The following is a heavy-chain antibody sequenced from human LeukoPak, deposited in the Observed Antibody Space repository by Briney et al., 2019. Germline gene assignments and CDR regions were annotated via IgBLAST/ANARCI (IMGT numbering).Heavy chain of an antibody. D-gene: IGHD2-2*01. CDR1: GFTFSSYG. CDR2: IWYDGSNK. J-gene: IGHJ4*02. V-gene: IGHV3-33*01. Sequence: GGSLRLSCAASGFTFSSYGMHWVRQAPGKGLEWVAVIWYDGSNKYYADSVKGRFTISKDNSKNTVYLQMNSLRIDDTALYHCARAGIDNALDYWGPGTQVTVSS. CDR3: ARAGIDNALDY.